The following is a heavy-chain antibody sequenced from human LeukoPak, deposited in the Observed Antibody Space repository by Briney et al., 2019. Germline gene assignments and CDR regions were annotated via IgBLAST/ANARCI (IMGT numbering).Heavy chain of an antibody. CDR3: ARERYSSSWNGGGPYYSYGMDV. D-gene: IGHD6-13*01. CDR1: GGSISSYY. V-gene: IGHV4-59*01. J-gene: IGHJ6*02. CDR2: IYYSGST. Sequence: SETLSLTCTVYGGSISSYYWSWIRQPPGKGLEWIGYIYYSGSTNYNPSLKSRVTISVDTSKNQFSLKLSSVSAAATAVYYCARERYSSSWNGGGPYYSYGMDVWGQGTTVTVSS.